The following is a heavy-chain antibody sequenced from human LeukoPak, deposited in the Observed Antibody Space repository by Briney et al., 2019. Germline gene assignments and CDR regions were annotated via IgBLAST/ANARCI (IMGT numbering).Heavy chain of an antibody. J-gene: IGHJ4*02. V-gene: IGHV3-74*01. D-gene: IGHD4-23*01. Sequence: GGCMRLSCAVSGFTFSSYWMHWVRQAPGKGLVWVSRINTDGSTTSYADSVNGRFSISRDNAKNTLYLQMNSLRAEDTAVYYCARDYDGNFAVEYWGQGTLVTVSS. CDR1: GFTFSSYW. CDR2: INTDGSTT. CDR3: ARDYDGNFAVEY.